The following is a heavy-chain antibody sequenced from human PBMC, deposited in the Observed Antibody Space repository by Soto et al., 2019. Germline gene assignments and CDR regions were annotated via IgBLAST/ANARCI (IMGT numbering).Heavy chain of an antibody. Sequence: GGSLRLSCAASGFTFDDYTMHWVRQAPGKGLEWVSLISWDGGSTYYADSVKGRFTITRDNSKNSLYLQMNSLRTEDTALYYCAKDKGVVGATPRYYYYYGMDVWGQGTTVTVSS. CDR2: ISWDGGST. V-gene: IGHV3-43*01. D-gene: IGHD1-26*01. CDR3: AKDKGVVGATPRYYYYYGMDV. J-gene: IGHJ6*02. CDR1: GFTFDDYT.